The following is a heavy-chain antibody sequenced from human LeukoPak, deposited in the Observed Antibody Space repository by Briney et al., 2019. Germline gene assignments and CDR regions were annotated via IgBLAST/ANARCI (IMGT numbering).Heavy chain of an antibody. CDR3: AKDMEVTMTESFDY. CDR1: GFTFSSYG. J-gene: IGHJ4*02. Sequence: GGSLRLSCAASGFTFSSYGMHWVRQAPGKGLEWVAVISYDGSNKYYADSVKGRFTISRDNSKNTLYLQMNSLRAEDTALYYCAKDMEVTMTESFDYWGQGTLVTVSS. V-gene: IGHV3-30*18. CDR2: ISYDGSNK. D-gene: IGHD3-22*01.